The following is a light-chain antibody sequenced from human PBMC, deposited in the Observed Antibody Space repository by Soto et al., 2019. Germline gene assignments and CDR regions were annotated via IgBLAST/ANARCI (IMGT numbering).Light chain of an antibody. Sequence: DIQLTQSPSTLAASVGDRVTITCRASQSISSWLAWYQQKPGKAPKLLIYDASSLESGVPSRFSGSGSGTEFTLTISSLQPDDFATYYCQQYNGYPLTFGGGTKVDIK. J-gene: IGKJ4*01. CDR1: QSISSW. CDR2: DAS. CDR3: QQYNGYPLT. V-gene: IGKV1-5*01.